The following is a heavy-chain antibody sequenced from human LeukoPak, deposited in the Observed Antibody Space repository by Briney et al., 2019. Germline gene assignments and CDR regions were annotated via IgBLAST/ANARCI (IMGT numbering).Heavy chain of an antibody. Sequence: EGYLRLSCEVSGLGVSGYWRSWVRQAPGKGLEWVANIKQDGSEKNYVDSVKGRFTISRDNAENSLFLQMNSLRVEDTAVYYCAREWQGGIAAAGTRIEGDYWGQGTLVAVSS. CDR3: AREWQGGIAAAGTRIEGDY. CDR1: GLGVSGYW. CDR2: IKQDGSEK. J-gene: IGHJ4*02. V-gene: IGHV3-7*01. D-gene: IGHD6-13*01.